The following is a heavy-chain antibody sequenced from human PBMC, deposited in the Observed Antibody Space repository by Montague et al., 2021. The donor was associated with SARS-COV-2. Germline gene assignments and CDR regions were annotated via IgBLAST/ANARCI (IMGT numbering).Heavy chain of an antibody. D-gene: IGHD3-9*01. CDR2: IYYSRST. Sequence: SETLSLTCTVSGGSIRNYYWTWIRLSPGKGLEWIGFIYYSRSTNSNPSLESRVTISVDTSKNQFSLNLTSVTAADTAVYYCARGEILTANSGYIYHGMDVWGQGTTVTVSS. V-gene: IGHV4-59*01. J-gene: IGHJ6*02. CDR3: ARGEILTANSGYIYHGMDV. CDR1: GGSIRNYY.